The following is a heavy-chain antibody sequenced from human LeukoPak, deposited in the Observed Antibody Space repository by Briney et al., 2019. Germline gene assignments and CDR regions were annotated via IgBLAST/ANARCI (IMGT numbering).Heavy chain of an antibody. J-gene: IGHJ4*02. CDR2: INSRSSAI. CDR1: GFTFSTYS. D-gene: IGHD3-3*01. Sequence: GGSLRLSCAASGFTFSTYSMSWVRQAPGKGLEWVSDINSRSSAIYYADSVKGRFTISRDNAKNSLYLQMNSLRAEDTAVYYCVRGVGHFDSWSGYSRWGQGTLVTVSS. CDR3: VRGVGHFDSWSGYSR. V-gene: IGHV3-48*04.